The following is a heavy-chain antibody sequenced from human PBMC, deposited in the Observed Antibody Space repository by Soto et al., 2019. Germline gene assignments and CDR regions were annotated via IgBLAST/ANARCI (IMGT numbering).Heavy chain of an antibody. CDR1: GDSVNSGTYY. V-gene: IGHV4-61*01. J-gene: IGHJ6*02. CDR3: AILAFSFDIVVVPAAFDYYYYGMDV. D-gene: IGHD2-2*01. CDR2: IYNSGTT. Sequence: SETLSLTCTVSGDSVNSGTYYWSWIRQPPGKGLKWIGYIYNSGTTKYNNSLKNRVTISVDTSKYQFSLFLWSVTAAYTAVYYCAILAFSFDIVVVPAAFDYYYYGMDVWGQGTTVT.